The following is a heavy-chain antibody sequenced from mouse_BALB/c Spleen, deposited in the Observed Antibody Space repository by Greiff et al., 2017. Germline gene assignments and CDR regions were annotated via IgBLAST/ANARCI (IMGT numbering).Heavy chain of an antibody. CDR1: GFTFSSYT. CDR2: ISNGGGST. V-gene: IGHV5-12-2*01. J-gene: IGHJ4*01. Sequence: EVKLVESGGGLVQPGGSLKLSCAASGFTFSSYTMSWVRQTPEKRLEWVAYISNGGGSTYYPDTVKGRFTISRDNAKNTLYLQMSSLKSEDTAMYYCARLLRRDYAMDYWGQGTSVTVSS. CDR3: ARLLRRDYAMDY. D-gene: IGHD1-1*01.